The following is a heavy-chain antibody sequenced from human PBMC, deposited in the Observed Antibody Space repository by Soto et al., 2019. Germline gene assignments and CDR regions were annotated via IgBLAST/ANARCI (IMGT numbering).Heavy chain of an antibody. V-gene: IGHV3-9*01. CDR2: ISWNSGSI. D-gene: IGHD3-16*01. CDR1: GFTFDDYA. CDR3: VKGDSHNYKSSYDY. Sequence: EVQLVESGGGLVQPGRSLRLSCAATGFTFDDYAMHWVRQAPGKGLEWVSSISWNSGSIGYADSVKGRFTISRDDAKNSLYLQMNSLRPEDTALFYCVKGDSHNYKSSYDYWGQGTLVTVSS. J-gene: IGHJ4*02.